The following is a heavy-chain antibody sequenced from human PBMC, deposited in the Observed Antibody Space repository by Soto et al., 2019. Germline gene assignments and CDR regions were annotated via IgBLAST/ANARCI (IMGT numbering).Heavy chain of an antibody. Sequence: QVQLVQSGAEVKKPGSSVKVSCKASGGTFSSYAISWVRQAPGQGLEWMVGIIPIFGTANYAQKFQGRVTITADESTSTAYMELSSLRSEDTAVYYCARLGYCSGGSCSVEYFQHWGQGTLVTVSS. CDR1: GGTFSSYA. D-gene: IGHD2-15*01. V-gene: IGHV1-69*01. CDR3: ARLGYCSGGSCSVEYFQH. J-gene: IGHJ1*01. CDR2: IIPIFGTA.